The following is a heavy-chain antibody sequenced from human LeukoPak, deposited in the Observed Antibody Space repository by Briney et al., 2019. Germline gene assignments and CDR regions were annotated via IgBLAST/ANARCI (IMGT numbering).Heavy chain of an antibody. D-gene: IGHD3-3*01. CDR3: ARNGHYDFWSGYYSDP. CDR2: IYYSGST. Sequence: PSETLSLTCTVSGGSTSSGSYYWSWIRQPPGKGLEWIGYIYYSGSTYYNPSLKSRVTISVDTSKNQFSLKLSSVTAADTAVYHCARNGHYDFWSGYYSDPWGQGTLVTVSS. V-gene: IGHV4-30-4*08. CDR1: GGSTSSGSYY. J-gene: IGHJ5*02.